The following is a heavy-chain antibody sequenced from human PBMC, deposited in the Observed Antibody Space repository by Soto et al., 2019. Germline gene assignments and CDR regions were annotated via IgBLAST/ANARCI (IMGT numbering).Heavy chain of an antibody. Sequence: QVQLVQSGAEVKKPRSSVKVSCKASGGTFSSYAISWVRQAPGHGLEWMGGIIPIFGTANYAQKFQGRVTITADESTSTAYMELSSLRSEDTAVYYCAGQATLAADHWYFDLWGRGTLVTVSS. J-gene: IGHJ2*01. CDR1: GGTFSSYA. V-gene: IGHV1-69*12. CDR2: IIPIFGTA. D-gene: IGHD6-13*01. CDR3: AGQATLAADHWYFDL.